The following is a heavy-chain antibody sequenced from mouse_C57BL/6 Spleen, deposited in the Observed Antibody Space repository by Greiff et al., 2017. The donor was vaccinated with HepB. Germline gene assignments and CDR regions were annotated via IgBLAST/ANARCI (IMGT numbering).Heavy chain of an antibody. D-gene: IGHD2-4*01. V-gene: IGHV2-9*01. CDR2: IWGGGST. CDR1: GFSFTSYG. CDR3: AKHGYYEYDEDYAMDY. J-gene: IGHJ4*01. Sequence: VQLVESGPGLVAPSQSLSITCTVSGFSFTSYGVDWVRQPPGKGLEWLGVIWGGGSTNYNSALMSRLSISKDNSKSQVCLKMNSLQTEDTAMYYCAKHGYYEYDEDYAMDYWGQGTSVTVSS.